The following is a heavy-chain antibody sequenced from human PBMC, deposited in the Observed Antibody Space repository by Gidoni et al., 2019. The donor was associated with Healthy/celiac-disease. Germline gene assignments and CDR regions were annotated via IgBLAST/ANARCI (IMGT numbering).Heavy chain of an antibody. D-gene: IGHD2-15*01. J-gene: IGHJ6*02. CDR1: GFTFSESS. V-gene: IGHV3-73*02. Sequence: EVQLVESGGGLVQPGGSLKLSCAASGFTFSESSMPWVRQASGKGLEWGGRIKSKVENYATAYAASVQGRFTISRDDTNNVAYLQMNSLKTEDTAVYYCTRLSPVVGGETHYYGMDVWGHGTTITVSS. CDR3: TRLSPVVGGETHYYGMDV. CDR2: IKSKVENYAT.